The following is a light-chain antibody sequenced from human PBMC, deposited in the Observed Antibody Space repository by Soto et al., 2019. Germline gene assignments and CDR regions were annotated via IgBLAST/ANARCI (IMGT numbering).Light chain of an antibody. V-gene: IGLV3-1*01. CDR3: QAWDSSTGV. CDR2: QDS. Sequence: SYELTQPPSVSVPPGQTAIITCSGDKLGDKYACWYQQKPGQSPVVVIYQDSKRPSGIPERFSGSNSGNTATLTISGTQAMDEADYYCQAWDSSTGVFGGGTKVTVL. J-gene: IGLJ2*01. CDR1: KLGDKY.